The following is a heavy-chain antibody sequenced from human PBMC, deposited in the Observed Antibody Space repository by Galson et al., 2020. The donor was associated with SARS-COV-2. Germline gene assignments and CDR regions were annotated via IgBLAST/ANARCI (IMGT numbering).Heavy chain of an antibody. J-gene: IGHJ6*03. Sequence: SETLSLTCAVYGGSFSGYYWSWIRQPPGKGLEWIGEITHSGSTNYNPSLKSRVTISVDTSKNQFSLKLSSVTAADTAVYYCAKGGAVYYYYYYMDVWGKGTTVTISS. V-gene: IGHV4-34*01. D-gene: IGHD1-26*01. CDR1: GGSFSGYY. CDR2: ITHSGST. CDR3: AKGGAVYYYYYYMDV.